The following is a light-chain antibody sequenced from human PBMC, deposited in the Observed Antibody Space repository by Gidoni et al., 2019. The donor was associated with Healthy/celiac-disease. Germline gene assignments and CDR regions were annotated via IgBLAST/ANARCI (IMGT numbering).Light chain of an antibody. Sequence: IVLTQSPATLSVSPGERATLSCRASQSVSSNLAWYQQKPGQAPRLLIYGASTRATGIPARFSGSGSGTEFTLTISSLQSEDFAVYYCQQYNSWLRTFGQGTKVEIK. J-gene: IGKJ1*01. CDR3: QQYNSWLRT. CDR1: QSVSSN. CDR2: GAS. V-gene: IGKV3-15*01.